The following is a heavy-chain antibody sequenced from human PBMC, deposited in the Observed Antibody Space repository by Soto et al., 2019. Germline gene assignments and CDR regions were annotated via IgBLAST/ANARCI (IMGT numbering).Heavy chain of an antibody. CDR2: IIPIFGTA. J-gene: IGHJ4*02. Sequence: GGSVKVSRKGSGGTLRSYSISWVRQGPGQGLEWMGGIIPIFGTANYAQKFQGRVTITADESTSTAYMELSSLRSEDTAVYYCARAPPYSLAAAGLWGQGTLVTVSS. CDR3: ARAPPYSLAAAGL. D-gene: IGHD6-25*01. V-gene: IGHV1-69*01. CDR1: GGTLRSYS.